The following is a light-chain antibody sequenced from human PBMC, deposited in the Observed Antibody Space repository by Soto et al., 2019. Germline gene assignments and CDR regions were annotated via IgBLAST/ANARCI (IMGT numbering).Light chain of an antibody. V-gene: IGLV2-14*01. CDR3: YSYTNNNTPM. Sequence: QSALTQPASVSGSPGQSISISCTGTSRDVGGYNYVSWYQQHPGKAPKLLIYEVSNRPSGVSNRFPGSKSANTASLTISGLQAEDEADYYCYSYTNNNTPMFGGGTKLTVL. CDR2: EVS. CDR1: SRDVGGYNY. J-gene: IGLJ3*02.